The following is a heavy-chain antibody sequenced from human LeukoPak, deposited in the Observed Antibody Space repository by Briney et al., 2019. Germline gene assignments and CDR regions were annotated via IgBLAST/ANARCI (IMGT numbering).Heavy chain of an antibody. CDR3: AQDRYNGYLAQ. CDR1: GFTLSNYG. V-gene: IGHV3-33*06. D-gene: IGHD5-12*01. CDR2: IFYDGNTK. Sequence: PGGSLRLSCAASGFTLSNYGMHWVRQAPGKGLEWVAIIFYDGNTKYYADSVRGRFTISRDNSKNTLYLQMNSLRAEDTAPYFCAQDRYNGYLAQWGQGTLVTVSS. J-gene: IGHJ4*02.